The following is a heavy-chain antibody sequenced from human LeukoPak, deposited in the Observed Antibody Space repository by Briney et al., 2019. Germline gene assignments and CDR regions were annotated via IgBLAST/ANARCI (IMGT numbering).Heavy chain of an antibody. CDR3: ASGVIAVALNWFDP. V-gene: IGHV4-59*01. D-gene: IGHD6-19*01. J-gene: IGHJ5*02. CDR2: IYYSGST. CDR1: GGSISSYY. Sequence: PSETLSLTCTVSGGSISSYYWSWIRQPPGKGLEWIGYIYYSGSTNYNPSLKSRVTISVDTSKNQFSLKLSSVTAADTAVYYCASGVIAVALNWFDPWGQGTLVTVSS.